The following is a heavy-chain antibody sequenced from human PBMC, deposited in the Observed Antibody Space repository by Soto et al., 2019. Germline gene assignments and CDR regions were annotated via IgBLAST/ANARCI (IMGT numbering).Heavy chain of an antibody. J-gene: IGHJ6*03. D-gene: IGHD3-3*01. CDR3: ARGPTYYDFWSGYYGGKYYYYYYYTDV. CDR1: GYTFTSYD. V-gene: IGHV1-8*01. Sequence: ASVKVSCKASGYTFTSYDIKWVRQATGQGLEWMGWMNPNSGNTGYAQKLQGRVTMTRNTSISTAYMELSSLRSEDTAVYYCARGPTYYDFWSGYYGGKYYYYYYYTDVWGKGTTVTVSS. CDR2: MNPNSGNT.